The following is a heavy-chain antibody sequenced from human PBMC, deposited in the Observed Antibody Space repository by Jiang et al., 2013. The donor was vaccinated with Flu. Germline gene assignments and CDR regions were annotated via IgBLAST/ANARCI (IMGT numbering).Heavy chain of an antibody. Sequence: SCKGSGYSFTSYWIGWVRQMPGKGLEWMGIIYPGDSDTRYSPSFQGQVTISADKSISTAYLQWSSLKASDTAMYYCARHYSSSLRWFDPWGQGTLVTVSS. CDR1: GYSFTSYW. D-gene: IGHD6-13*01. J-gene: IGHJ5*02. V-gene: IGHV5-51*01. CDR3: ARHYSSSLRWFDP. CDR2: IYPGDSDT.